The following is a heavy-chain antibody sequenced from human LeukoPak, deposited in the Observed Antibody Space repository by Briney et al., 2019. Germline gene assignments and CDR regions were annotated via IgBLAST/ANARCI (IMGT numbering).Heavy chain of an antibody. V-gene: IGHV1-69*05. CDR1: GGTFSSYA. Sequence: SVKVSCKASGGTFSSYAISWVRRAPGQGLEWMGGIIPIFGTANYAQKFQGRVTITTDESTSTAYMELSSLRSEDTAVYYCARGPAVYYYYMDVWGKGTTVTVSS. CDR3: ARGPAVYYYYMDV. CDR2: IIPIFGTA. J-gene: IGHJ6*03.